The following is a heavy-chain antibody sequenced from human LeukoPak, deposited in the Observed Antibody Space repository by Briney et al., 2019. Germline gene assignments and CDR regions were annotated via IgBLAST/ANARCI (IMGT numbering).Heavy chain of an antibody. CDR3: ARVYDYGDYDAFDI. J-gene: IGHJ3*02. CDR2: ISSNGGST. Sequence: GGSLRLSCAASGFTFSNYWLSWVRQAPGKGLEYVSAISSNGGSTYYANSVKGRFTISRDNSKNTLYLQMGSLRAEDMAVYYCARVYDYGDYDAFDIWGQGTMVTVSS. D-gene: IGHD4-17*01. CDR1: GFTFSNYW. V-gene: IGHV3-64*01.